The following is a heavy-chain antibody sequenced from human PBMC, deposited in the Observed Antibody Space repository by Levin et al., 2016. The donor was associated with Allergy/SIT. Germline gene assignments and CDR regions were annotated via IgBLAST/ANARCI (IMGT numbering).Heavy chain of an antibody. CDR2: INQDGSEK. Sequence: VRQAPGKGLEWVANINQDGSEKYYVDSVKGRFTISRDNAKNSLYLQMNSLRAEDMAVYYCARDGYRRDAFDIWGQGTMVTVSS. D-gene: IGHD5-18*01. CDR3: ARDGYRRDAFDI. V-gene: IGHV3-7*01. J-gene: IGHJ3*02.